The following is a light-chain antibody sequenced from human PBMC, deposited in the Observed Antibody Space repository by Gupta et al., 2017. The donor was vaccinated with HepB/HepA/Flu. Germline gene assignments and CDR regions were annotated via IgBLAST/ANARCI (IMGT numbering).Light chain of an antibody. Sequence: EIVITQSPATLSMSPGERATLSCRASQSVSTKLSWYQQKPGQAPRLLIYGASTRATGVPDRFSGSGSGTEFTLTIGSRQSEDSAVYYWQQDINTYTFGQGTILEIK. CDR1: QSVSTK. J-gene: IGKJ2*01. CDR3: QQDINTYT. CDR2: GAS. V-gene: IGKV3-15*01.